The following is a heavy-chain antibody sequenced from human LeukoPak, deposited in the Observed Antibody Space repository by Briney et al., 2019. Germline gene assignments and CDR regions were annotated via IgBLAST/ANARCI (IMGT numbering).Heavy chain of an antibody. CDR2: ISGSGGST. CDR3: AKDLWGGNSGGAFDI. J-gene: IGHJ3*02. V-gene: IGHV3-23*01. Sequence: GRSLRLSCAASGFTFSSYAMSWVRQAPGKGLEWVSAISGSGGSTYYADSVKGRFTISRDNSKNTLYLQMNSLRAEDTAVYYCAKDLWGGNSGGAFDIWGQGTMVTVSS. CDR1: GFTFSSYA. D-gene: IGHD4-23*01.